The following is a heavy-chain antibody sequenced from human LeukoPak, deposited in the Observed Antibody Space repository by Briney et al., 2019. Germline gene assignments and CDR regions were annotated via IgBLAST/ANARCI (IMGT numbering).Heavy chain of an antibody. CDR3: ARLRGTGTTETTGSLYFDY. D-gene: IGHD1-1*01. J-gene: IGHJ4*02. CDR2: IYYSGST. V-gene: IGHV4-39*01. Sequence: SETLSLTCTVSGDSISSSSYYWGWIRQPPGEGLEWIGSIYYSGSTYYNPSLKSRVTISVDTSKNQFSLKLSSLTAADTAVYYCARLRGTGTTETTGSLYFDYWGQGTLVTVSS. CDR1: GDSISSSSYY.